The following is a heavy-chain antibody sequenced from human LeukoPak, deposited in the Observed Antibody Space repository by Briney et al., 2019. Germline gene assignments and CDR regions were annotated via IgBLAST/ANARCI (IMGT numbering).Heavy chain of an antibody. CDR3: ARFIAVAGNDAFDI. CDR1: GFTFDDYA. J-gene: IGHJ3*02. D-gene: IGHD6-19*01. Sequence: GSLRLSCAASGFTFDDYAMHWIRQPAGKGLEWIGRIYTSGSTNYNPSLKSRVTMSVDTSKNQFSRKLSSVTAADTAVYYCARFIAVAGNDAFDIWGQGTMVTVSS. V-gene: IGHV4-4*07. CDR2: IYTSGST.